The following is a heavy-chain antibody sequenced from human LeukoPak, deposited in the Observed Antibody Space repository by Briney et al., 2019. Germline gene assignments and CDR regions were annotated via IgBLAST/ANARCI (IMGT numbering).Heavy chain of an antibody. V-gene: IGHV3-74*01. CDR2: INSDGSST. CDR1: GFTFSSDW. Sequence: GGSLRLSCAASGFTFSSDWMHWVRQAPGKGLVWVSRINSDGSSTSYADSVKGRFTISRDNAKNTLYLQMNSLRAEDTAVYYCARGMSVLRFLEWPQPEGYYYGMDVWGQGTTVTVSS. CDR3: ARGMSVLRFLEWPQPEGYYYGMDV. J-gene: IGHJ6*02. D-gene: IGHD3-3*01.